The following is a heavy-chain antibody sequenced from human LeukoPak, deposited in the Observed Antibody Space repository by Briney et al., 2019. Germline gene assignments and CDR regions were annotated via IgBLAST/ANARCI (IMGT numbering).Heavy chain of an antibody. V-gene: IGHV3-30*18. Sequence: PGGSLRLSCAASGFTFSSYGMHWVRQAPGKGLEWVAVISYDGSNKYYADSVKGRFTISRDNSKNTLYLQMNSLGAEDTAVYYCAKPEGPCSGGSCISFFDYWGQGTLVTVSS. D-gene: IGHD2-15*01. CDR3: AKPEGPCSGGSCISFFDY. CDR1: GFTFSSYG. CDR2: ISYDGSNK. J-gene: IGHJ4*02.